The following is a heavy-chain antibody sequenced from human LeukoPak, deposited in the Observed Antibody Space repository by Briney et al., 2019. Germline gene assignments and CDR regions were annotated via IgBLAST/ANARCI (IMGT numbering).Heavy chain of an antibody. CDR2: IYSSGST. D-gene: IGHD1-26*01. V-gene: IGHV4-61*02. CDR3: ARGRGGSYYRFKGYYFDY. Sequence: SETLSLTCTVSGGSISSGSYYWSWIRQPAGKGLEWIGRIYSSGSTNYNPSLKSRVTISLDTSKNQFSLKLSSVTAADTAVYYCARGRGGSYYRFKGYYFDYWGQGTLVTVSS. CDR1: GGSISSGSYY. J-gene: IGHJ4*02.